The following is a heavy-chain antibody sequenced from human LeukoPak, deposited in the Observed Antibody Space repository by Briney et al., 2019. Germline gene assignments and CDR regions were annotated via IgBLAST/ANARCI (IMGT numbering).Heavy chain of an antibody. V-gene: IGHV3-7*05. Sequence: GGSLRLSCAASGFTFRNHWMGCVRQAPGKGLEWVANIKGDGSEKEYVDSVKGRFTISRDNAKDLMYLQMNSLRAEDTAVYYCAKDQVWIVVGSFDYWGQGTLVTVSS. CDR3: AKDQVWIVVGSFDY. J-gene: IGHJ4*02. D-gene: IGHD3-22*01. CDR2: IKGDGSEK. CDR1: GFTFRNHW.